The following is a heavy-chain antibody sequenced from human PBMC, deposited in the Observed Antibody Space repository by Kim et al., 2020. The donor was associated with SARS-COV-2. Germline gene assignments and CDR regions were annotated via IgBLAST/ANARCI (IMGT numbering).Heavy chain of an antibody. J-gene: IGHJ4*02. CDR2: INSDGSST. Sequence: GGSLRLSCAASGFTFSSYWMHWVRQAPGKGLVWVSRINSDGSSTSYADSVKGRFTISRDNAKNTLYLQMNSLRAEDTAVYYCAGLPGRSYWGGVDYWGQGTLVTVSS. CDR3: AGLPGRSYWGGVDY. V-gene: IGHV3-74*01. D-gene: IGHD1-26*01. CDR1: GFTFSSYW.